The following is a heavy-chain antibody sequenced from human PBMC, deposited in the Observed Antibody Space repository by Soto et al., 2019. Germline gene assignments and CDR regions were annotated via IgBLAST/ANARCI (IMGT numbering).Heavy chain of an antibody. J-gene: IGHJ6*02. CDR1: GGSISSGGYY. CDR3: ARDSGRYYYYGMDV. D-gene: IGHD2-15*01. Sequence: QVQLQESGPGLVKPSQTLSLTCTVSGGSISSGGYYWSWIRQHPGKGLEWIGYIYYIGSTYYNPPLKSRVTISVDTSTNQCSLKLSSVTAADTAVYYCARDSGRYYYYGMDVWGQGTTVTVSS. V-gene: IGHV4-31*03. CDR2: IYYIGST.